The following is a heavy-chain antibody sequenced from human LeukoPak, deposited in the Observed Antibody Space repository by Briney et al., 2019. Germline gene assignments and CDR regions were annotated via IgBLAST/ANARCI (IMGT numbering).Heavy chain of an antibody. Sequence: SETLSLTCAVDGGSFSGYYWRWIRQPPGKGREGGGEINYSGSTNYNPSLKSRVTISVDTSKNQFSLKLSSVTAADTAVYYCARGRTVRGVIKFYYYMDVWGKGTTVTVSS. CDR1: GGSFSGYY. CDR2: INYSGST. J-gene: IGHJ6*03. V-gene: IGHV4-34*01. D-gene: IGHD3-10*01. CDR3: ARGRTVRGVIKFYYYMDV.